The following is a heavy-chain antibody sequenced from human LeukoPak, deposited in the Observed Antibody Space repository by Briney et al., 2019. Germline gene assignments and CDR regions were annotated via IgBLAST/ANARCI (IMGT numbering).Heavy chain of an antibody. D-gene: IGHD4-17*01. J-gene: IGHJ2*01. Sequence: GGSLRLSCAASGLTFSSYGMHWVRQAPGKGLEWVAVIWYDGSNKYYVDSVKGRFTISRDNSKNTLYLQMNSLRAEGTAVHFWPRGNDYGDYALDLWGRGTLVTVSS. CDR3: PRGNDYGDYALDL. CDR2: IWYDGSNK. V-gene: IGHV3-33*01. CDR1: GLTFSSYG.